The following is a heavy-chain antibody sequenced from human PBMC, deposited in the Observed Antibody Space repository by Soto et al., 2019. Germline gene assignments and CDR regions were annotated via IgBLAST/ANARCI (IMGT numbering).Heavy chain of an antibody. D-gene: IGHD2-8*02. J-gene: IGHJ5*02. V-gene: IGHV4-4*02. CDR2: IFHDGNT. CDR1: GASIGSGGW. CDR3: ARHEGWTGPDQ. Sequence: SETLSLTCAVSGASIGSGGWWSWVRQPPGKGLEWIAEIFHDGNTNYSPSLKNRVTISVDKSQNQFSLNVYSVTAADTAVYYCARHEGWTGPDQWGQGTLVTVSS.